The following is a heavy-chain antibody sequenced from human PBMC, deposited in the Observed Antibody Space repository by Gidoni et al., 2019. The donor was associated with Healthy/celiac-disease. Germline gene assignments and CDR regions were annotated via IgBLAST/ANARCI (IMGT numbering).Heavy chain of an antibody. CDR3: ARELGLAAKLGLWGYYGMDV. J-gene: IGHJ6*02. CDR2: ISAYNGNT. Sequence: QVQLVQSGAEVKKPGASVKVSCKASGYTFTSYGISWVRQAPGQGLEWMGWISAYNGNTNYAQKLQGRVTMTTDTSTSTAYMELRSLRSDDTAVYYCARELGLAAKLGLWGYYGMDVWGQGTTVTVSS. V-gene: IGHV1-18*01. CDR1: GYTFTSYG. D-gene: IGHD1-7*01.